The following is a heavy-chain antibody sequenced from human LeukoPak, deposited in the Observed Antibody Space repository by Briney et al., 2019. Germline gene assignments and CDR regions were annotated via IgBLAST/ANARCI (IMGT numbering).Heavy chain of an antibody. V-gene: IGHV3-66*02. J-gene: IGHJ3*02. CDR3: ARRMVYADDAFDI. D-gene: IGHD2-8*01. Sequence: GGSLRLSCAASGFTVSSNYMSWVRQAPGKGLEWVSVIYSGGSTYYADSVKGRFTISRDNSKNTLYLQMNNLRAEDTAVYYCARRMVYADDAFDIWGQGTMLTVSS. CDR2: IYSGGST. CDR1: GFTVSSNY.